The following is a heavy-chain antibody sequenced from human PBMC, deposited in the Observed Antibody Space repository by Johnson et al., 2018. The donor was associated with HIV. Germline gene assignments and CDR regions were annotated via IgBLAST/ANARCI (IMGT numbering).Heavy chain of an antibody. CDR3: AREEVTMFGVAYDAFDI. CDR2: ISSSGSTI. Sequence: QMLLVESGGGLVKPGGSLRLSCAASGFTFSDYYMSWIRQAPGKGLEWVSYISSSGSTIYYADSVKGRFTISRDNTKNSLYLQMNSLRAEDTAVYYCAREEVTMFGVAYDAFDIWGQGTMVTVSS. V-gene: IGHV3-11*04. CDR1: GFTFSDYY. J-gene: IGHJ3*02. D-gene: IGHD3-3*01.